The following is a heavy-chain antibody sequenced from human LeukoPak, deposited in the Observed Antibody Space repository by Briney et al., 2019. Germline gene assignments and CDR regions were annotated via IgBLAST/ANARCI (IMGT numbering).Heavy chain of an antibody. CDR1: GFTFSSYG. CDR2: ISYDGSNK. V-gene: IGHV3-30*18. CDR3: AKDIPDGVWSPLDV. J-gene: IGHJ6*01. Sequence: GGSLRLSCAASGFTFSSYGMHWVRQAPGKGLEWVAIISYDGSNKYYADSVQGRFTISRDNSKNSLYLQMNSLRTEDTALYYCAKDIPDGVWSPLDVWGQGTTVTVSS. D-gene: IGHD3-10*01.